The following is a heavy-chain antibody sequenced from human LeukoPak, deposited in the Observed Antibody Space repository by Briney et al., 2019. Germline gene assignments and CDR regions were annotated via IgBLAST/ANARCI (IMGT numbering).Heavy chain of an antibody. Sequence: SETLSLTCAVYGGSFSGYYWSWIRQPPGKGLEWIGEINHSVGTNYNPSLKSRVTISVDTSKNQFSLKLSSVTAADTAVYYCARSDGYGLVGIWGQGTMVTVSS. J-gene: IGHJ3*02. CDR3: ARSDGYGLVGI. CDR1: GGSFSGYY. V-gene: IGHV4-34*01. D-gene: IGHD3-10*01. CDR2: INHSVGT.